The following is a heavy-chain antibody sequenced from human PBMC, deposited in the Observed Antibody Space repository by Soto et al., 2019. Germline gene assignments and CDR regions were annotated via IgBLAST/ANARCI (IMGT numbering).Heavy chain of an antibody. CDR1: CGSISSGANY. CDR2: IHYSGSTYYSGST. Sequence: SSETLSLTCTVSCGSISSGANYWNWIRQHPGKGLEWIGYIHYSGSTYYSGSTSYNPSLKGRVTISLDTSKNQFSLKLSSVTAADTAVYYCARGWRGYTYGFDYWGQGTLVTVSS. D-gene: IGHD5-18*01. CDR3: ARGWRGYTYGFDY. V-gene: IGHV4-31*03. J-gene: IGHJ4*02.